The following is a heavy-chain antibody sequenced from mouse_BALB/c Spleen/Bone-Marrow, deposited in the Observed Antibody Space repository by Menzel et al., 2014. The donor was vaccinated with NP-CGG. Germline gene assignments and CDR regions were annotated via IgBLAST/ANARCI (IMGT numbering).Heavy chain of an antibody. CDR3: ASALGGAY. J-gene: IGHJ3*01. V-gene: IGHV3-1*02. CDR2: IHYSGST. Sequence: VQLKQSGPDLVKPSQSLSLTCTVTGYSITSGYSWHWIRQLPGNKLEWMGYIHYSGSTNYNPSLKSRISITRNTTKNQFFLQLNSVTTEDTATYYCASALGGAYWCQGTLVTVSA. D-gene: IGHD4-1*01. CDR1: GYSITSGYS.